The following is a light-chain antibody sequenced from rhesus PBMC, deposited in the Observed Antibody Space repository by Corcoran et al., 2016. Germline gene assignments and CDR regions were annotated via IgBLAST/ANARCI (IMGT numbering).Light chain of an antibody. Sequence: DIQMTQSPSSLSSSVGDRVTITCRASQGISSWLARYQQKPGKAPKLLSYKASSLQSGVPSRFSGSGSGTEFTLTISSRQPGDFATYDCQQYNSASYSFGQGTKVEIK. CDR1: QGISSW. CDR3: QQYNSASYS. V-gene: IGKV1-21*01. J-gene: IGKJ2*01. CDR2: KAS.